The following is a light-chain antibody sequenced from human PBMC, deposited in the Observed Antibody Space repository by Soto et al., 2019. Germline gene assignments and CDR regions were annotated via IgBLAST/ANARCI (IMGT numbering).Light chain of an antibody. CDR1: QSIGTW. J-gene: IGKJ1*01. V-gene: IGKV1-5*01. CDR2: DAS. Sequence: DIQVTQSPSTLSASVGDRVTITCGASQSIGTWLAWYQQKPGKAPKLLIFDASTLESGVPSRFSGSGSGTDFTLTISSLQPDDFATYYCQQYSGSSGAFGQGTRVEIK. CDR3: QQYSGSSGA.